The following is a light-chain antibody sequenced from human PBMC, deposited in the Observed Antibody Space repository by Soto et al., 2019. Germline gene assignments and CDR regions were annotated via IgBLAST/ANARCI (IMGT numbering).Light chain of an antibody. V-gene: IGKV1-5*01. J-gene: IGKJ3*01. CDR1: QSISSW. CDR2: DAS. CDR3: HQYNSWPRGT. Sequence: DIQMTQSPSTLSASVGDRVTITCRASQSISSWLAWYQQKPGKAPKLLIYDASSLESGVPSRFSGSGSGTEFTLTISSLQPEDSAVYYCHQYNSWPRGTFGPGTKVEIK.